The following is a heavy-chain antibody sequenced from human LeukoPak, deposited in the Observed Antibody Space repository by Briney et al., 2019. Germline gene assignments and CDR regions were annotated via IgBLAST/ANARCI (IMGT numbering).Heavy chain of an antibody. CDR3: ARYLSRGFYFDY. V-gene: IGHV4-39*01. CDR1: GGPISSGNYY. J-gene: IGHJ4*02. Sequence: SETLSLTCTVSGGPISSGNYYWAWLRQPPGKGLEWIATINYSGSTYFNPSLKSRVTISVDTSKNQFSLKLTSVTAADTAVFYCARYLSRGFYFDYWGQGTLVTVSS. CDR2: INYSGST.